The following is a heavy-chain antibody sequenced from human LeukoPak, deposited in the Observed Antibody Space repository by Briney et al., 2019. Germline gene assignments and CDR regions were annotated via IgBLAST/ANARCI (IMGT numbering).Heavy chain of an antibody. V-gene: IGHV2-70*11. J-gene: IGHJ4*02. D-gene: IGHD3-22*01. CDR2: IDWDDDK. CDR1: GFSLGTSGMC. Sequence: ESGPALVKPTQTLTLTCTFSGFSLGTSGMCVSWIRQPPGKALEWLARIDWDDDKYYSTSLKTRLTISKDTSKNQVVLTMTNMDPVDTATYYCARDDYDSSGYYYDYWGQGTLVTVSS. CDR3: ARDDYDSSGYYYDY.